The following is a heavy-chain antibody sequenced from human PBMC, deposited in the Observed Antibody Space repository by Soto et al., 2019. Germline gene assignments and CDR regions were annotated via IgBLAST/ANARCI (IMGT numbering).Heavy chain of an antibody. CDR3: ARGIGTDYYGSGSWYYFDY. J-gene: IGHJ4*02. CDR1: GGTFSSYA. Sequence: GASVKVSCKASGGTFSSYAISWVRQAPGQGLEWMGGIIPIFGTANYAQKFQGRVTITADESTSTAYMELSSLRSEDTAVYYCARGIGTDYYGSGSWYYFDYWGQGTLVTVSS. D-gene: IGHD3-10*01. CDR2: IIPIFGTA. V-gene: IGHV1-69*13.